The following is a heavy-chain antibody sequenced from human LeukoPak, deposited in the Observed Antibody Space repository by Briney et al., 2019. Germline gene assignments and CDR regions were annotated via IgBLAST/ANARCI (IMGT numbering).Heavy chain of an antibody. Sequence: SVKVSCKSSGGTFSSYAISWVRQAPGQGLEWMGGIIPIFGTANYAQKFQGRVTITADESTSTAYMELSSLRSEDTAVYYCARSIAARDYYYYYMDVWGKGTTVTVSS. CDR1: GGTFSSYA. CDR3: ARSIAARDYYYYYMDV. CDR2: IIPIFGTA. D-gene: IGHD6-6*01. V-gene: IGHV1-69*13. J-gene: IGHJ6*03.